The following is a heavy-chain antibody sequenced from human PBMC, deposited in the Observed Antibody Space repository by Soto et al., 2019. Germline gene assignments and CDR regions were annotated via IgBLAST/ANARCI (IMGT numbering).Heavy chain of an antibody. CDR3: AHSRYSRSSFDY. D-gene: IGHD6-6*01. J-gene: IGHJ4*02. CDR2: IYWDDDK. CDR1: GFSLSTSDVG. Sequence: QITLKESGPTLVKPTQTLTLTCTFSGFSLSTSDVGVGWIRQPPGKALEWLALIYWDDDKRYSQSLKSRLTITKDTSKNHVVLTMTNMDPVDTATFYCAHSRYSRSSFDYWGQGALVTVSS. V-gene: IGHV2-5*02.